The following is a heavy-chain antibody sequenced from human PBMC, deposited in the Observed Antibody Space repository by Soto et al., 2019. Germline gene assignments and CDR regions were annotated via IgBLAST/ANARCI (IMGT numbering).Heavy chain of an antibody. D-gene: IGHD1-26*01. V-gene: IGHV1-69*13. CDR2: IIPILGTT. CDR1: GGTFSSYA. J-gene: IGHJ6*02. Sequence: ASVKVSCKASGGTFSSYAISWVRQAPGQGPEWMGGIIPILGTTNYAQKFQGRVTITADESTSTAYMELSSLRSDDTAVYYCARAASGSYLYHYYFGMDVWGQGTTVTVSS. CDR3: ARAASGSYLYHYYFGMDV.